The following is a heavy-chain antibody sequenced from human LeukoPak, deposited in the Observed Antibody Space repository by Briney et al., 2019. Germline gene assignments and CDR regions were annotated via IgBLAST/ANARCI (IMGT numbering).Heavy chain of an antibody. CDR2: ISGGDGST. V-gene: IGHV3-23*01. J-gene: IGHJ4*02. CDR1: GFTFSSFG. D-gene: IGHD2/OR15-2a*01. CDR3: AKNIGGLDY. Sequence: GGSLRLSCAAPGFTFSSFGMSWVRQAPGMGLEWVSGISGGDGSTYYADSVKGRVTISRDNSKNTLYLQMNSLRVEDTALYYFAKNIGGLDYWGQGTLVTVSS.